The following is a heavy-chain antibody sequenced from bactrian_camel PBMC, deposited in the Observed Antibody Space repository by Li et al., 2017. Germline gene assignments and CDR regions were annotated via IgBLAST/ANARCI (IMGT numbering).Heavy chain of an antibody. CDR3: ATPKGLTFDCYSGRNNY. D-gene: IGHD3*01. J-gene: IGHJ4*01. V-gene: IGHV3S40*01. CDR1: GYTNSVKS. Sequence: QLVESGGGSVQAGGSLRLSCAASGYTNSVKSMGWFRQAPGKERQWVAFILTGDGSTAYADSVKGRFTISQDNAKNTVYLQLNSLKPEDTAMYYCATPKGLTFDCYSGRNNYWGQGTQVTVS. CDR2: ILTGDGST.